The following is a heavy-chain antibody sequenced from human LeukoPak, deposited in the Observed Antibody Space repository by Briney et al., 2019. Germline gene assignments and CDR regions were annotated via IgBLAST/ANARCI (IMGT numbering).Heavy chain of an antibody. V-gene: IGHV3-30*18. CDR1: GFTFSSYG. D-gene: IGHD5-18*01. J-gene: IGHJ6*02. Sequence: GGSLRLSCAASGFTFSSYGMHWVRQAPGKGLEWVAFISYDGSNKYYADSVKGRFTISRDNSKNTLYLQMNSLRAEGTAVYYCAKVKGYSYGHYYYGMDVWGQGTTVTVSS. CDR2: ISYDGSNK. CDR3: AKVKGYSYGHYYYGMDV.